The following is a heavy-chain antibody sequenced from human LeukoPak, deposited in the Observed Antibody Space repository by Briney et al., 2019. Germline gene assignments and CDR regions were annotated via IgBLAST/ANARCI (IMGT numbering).Heavy chain of an antibody. J-gene: IGHJ4*02. Sequence: PSETLSLTCTVSGGSIISSYWTWIRQPPGKGLEWIGYMYNSGRTTNYNPSLKSRATISIDTSKNQSSLNLKSVTAADTAIYYCAKIPGDRPDDWGQGTLVTVS. CDR1: GGSIISSY. V-gene: IGHV4-59*03. D-gene: IGHD7-27*01. CDR3: AKIPGDRPDD. CDR2: MYNSGRTT.